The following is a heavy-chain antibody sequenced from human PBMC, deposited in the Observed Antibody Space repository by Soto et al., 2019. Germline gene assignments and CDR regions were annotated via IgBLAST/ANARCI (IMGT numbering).Heavy chain of an antibody. V-gene: IGHV4-34*01. CDR1: GGSFSGYY. D-gene: IGHD3-10*01. J-gene: IGHJ6*02. CDR2: INHSGST. CDR3: ARLPDRITMVRGVGGSMDV. Sequence: PSETLSLTCAVYGGSFSGYYWSWIRQPPGKGLEWIGEINHSGSTNYNPSLKSRVTISVDTSKNQFSLKLSSVTAADTAVYYCARLPDRITMVRGVGGSMDVWGQGTTVTVSS.